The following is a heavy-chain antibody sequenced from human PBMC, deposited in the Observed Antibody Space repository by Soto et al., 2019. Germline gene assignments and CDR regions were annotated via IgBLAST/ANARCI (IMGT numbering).Heavy chain of an antibody. CDR3: ARDQGIPYCGGDCYSDWYFDL. D-gene: IGHD2-21*01. V-gene: IGHV1-3*01. J-gene: IGHJ2*01. Sequence: QVQLVQSGAEVKEPGASVKVSCRASGYTFTNYAIHWVRHAPGQRLEWMGWLNPGNGNTKYPQKFKCGVTITRDTSASTAYMFLSSLRSEDTAVYYCARDQGIPYCGGDCYSDWYFDLWGRGTLVTVSS. CDR1: GYTFTNYA. CDR2: LNPGNGNT.